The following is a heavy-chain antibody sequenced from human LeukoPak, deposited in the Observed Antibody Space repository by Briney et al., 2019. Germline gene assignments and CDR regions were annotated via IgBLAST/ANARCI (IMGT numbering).Heavy chain of an antibody. CDR1: GGSISSYY. CDR2: IYYSGSA. V-gene: IGHV4-59*01. CDR3: ARGGGYGDSGDY. D-gene: IGHD4-17*01. Sequence: SETLSLTCTVSGGSISSYYWSWIRQPPGKGLEWIGYIYYSGSANYNPSLKSRVTISVDTSKNQFSLKLSSVTAADTAVYYCARGGGYGDSGDYWGQGTLVTVSS. J-gene: IGHJ4*02.